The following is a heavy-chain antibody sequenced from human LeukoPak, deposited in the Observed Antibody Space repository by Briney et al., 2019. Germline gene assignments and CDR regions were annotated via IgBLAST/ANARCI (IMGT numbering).Heavy chain of an antibody. CDR2: IGIDSGNT. Sequence: PGGSLRLSCTASGFPFIEYSMNWVRQVPGKGLEWIAYIGIDSGNTKYADSVRGRFTISADKTKNSLYLQMNSLRVDDTAVYYCARDHNYAFDNWGQGVLVTVSS. D-gene: IGHD1-1*01. CDR1: GFPFIEYS. CDR3: ARDHNYAFDN. V-gene: IGHV3-48*01. J-gene: IGHJ4*02.